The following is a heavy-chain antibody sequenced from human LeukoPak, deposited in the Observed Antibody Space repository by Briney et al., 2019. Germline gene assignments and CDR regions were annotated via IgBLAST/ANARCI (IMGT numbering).Heavy chain of an antibody. CDR3: AKDLVAGT. J-gene: IGHJ5*02. V-gene: IGHV3-30-3*01. CDR2: ISYDGSNK. Sequence: PGGSLRLSCAASGFTFSSYAMHWVRQAPGKGLEWVAVISYDGSNKYYADSVKGRFTISRDNSKNTLYLQMNSLRAEDTAVYYCAKDLVAGTWGQGTLVTVSS. D-gene: IGHD6-19*01. CDR1: GFTFSSYA.